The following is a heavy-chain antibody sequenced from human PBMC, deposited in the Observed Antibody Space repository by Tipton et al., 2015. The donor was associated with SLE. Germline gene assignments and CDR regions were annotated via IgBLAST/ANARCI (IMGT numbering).Heavy chain of an antibody. V-gene: IGHV4-30-2*01. Sequence: TLSLTCAVSGGSVSSGGLSWSWIRHPPGKGLEWIGFIYHSGSTYYNPSLKSRVTISVDRYKNHFSLRLRSVTAADTAVYYCARSLVVAAWGYYYYYMDVWGKGTTVTVSS. J-gene: IGHJ6*03. CDR1: GGSVSSGGLS. D-gene: IGHD2-15*01. CDR2: IYHSGST. CDR3: ARSLVVAAWGYYYYYMDV.